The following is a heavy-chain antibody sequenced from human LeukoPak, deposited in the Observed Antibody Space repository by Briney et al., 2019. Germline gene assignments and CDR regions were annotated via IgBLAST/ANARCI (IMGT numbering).Heavy chain of an antibody. CDR2: ISGGST. CDR1: GFTFSSYE. CDR3: SKVGGDIVVVPAAMRVHYYYYMDV. J-gene: IGHJ6*03. V-gene: IGHV3-38-3*01. Sequence: GGSLRLSCAASGFTFSSYEMNWVRQAPGKGLEWVSSISGGSTYYADSRKGRFTISRDNSKNTLHLHMNSLRAEDTAVYYCSKVGGDIVVVPAAMRVHYYYYMDVWGKGTTVTVSS. D-gene: IGHD2-2*01.